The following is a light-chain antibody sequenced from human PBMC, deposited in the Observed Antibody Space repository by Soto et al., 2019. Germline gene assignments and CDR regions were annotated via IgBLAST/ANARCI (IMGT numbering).Light chain of an antibody. CDR1: QSVSNW. V-gene: IGKV1-5*01. J-gene: IGKJ1*01. CDR3: QQYNTYSA. Sequence: DIQMTQSPSTLSASVGDRVTITCRASQSVSNWLAWYQQKRGKAPDLLIYDASSLKSGVPSRFSGSGSGTEFTLTIRSLKPDDFATYYCQQYNTYSAFGQGTKVDIK. CDR2: DAS.